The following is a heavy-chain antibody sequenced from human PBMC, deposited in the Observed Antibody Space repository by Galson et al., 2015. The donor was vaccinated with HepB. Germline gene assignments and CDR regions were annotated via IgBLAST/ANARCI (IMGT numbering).Heavy chain of an antibody. CDR3: ARDTAYGMDV. J-gene: IGHJ6*02. CDR1: GFTLSRNW. V-gene: IGHV3-74*01. CDR2: INKDGSSI. D-gene: IGHD5-18*01. Sequence: SLRLSCAASGFTLSRNWMHWVRQAPGKGLVWVSRINKDGSSINYADSVKGRFTSSRDNAKNTVYLQMNSLRGEDTAVYYCARDTAYGMDVWGQGTTVTVSS.